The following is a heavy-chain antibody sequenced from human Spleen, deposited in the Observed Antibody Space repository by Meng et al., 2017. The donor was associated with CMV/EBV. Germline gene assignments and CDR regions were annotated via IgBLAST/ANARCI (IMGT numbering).Heavy chain of an antibody. CDR3: AKFAPAATYYFDY. D-gene: IGHD2-2*01. V-gene: IGHV3-48*01. J-gene: IGHJ4*02. Sequence: GESLKISCAASGFTFSSYSMNWVRQAPGKGLEWVSYISSSSSTIYYADSVKGRFTISRDNSKNTLYLQMNSLRAEDTAVYYCAKFAPAATYYFDYWGQGTLVTVSS. CDR1: GFTFSSYS. CDR2: ISSSSSTI.